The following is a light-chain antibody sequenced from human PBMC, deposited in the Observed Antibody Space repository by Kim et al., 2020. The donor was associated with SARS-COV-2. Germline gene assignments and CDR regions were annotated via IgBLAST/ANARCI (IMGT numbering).Light chain of an antibody. V-gene: IGLV1-44*01. J-gene: IGLJ3*02. CDR1: TSNIGRNN. Sequence: GTRVTISCSGSTSNIGRNNVNWYQQLPGTAPKLLIYYDNQRPSGVPDRFSGSKSGTSASLAISGLQAEDEADYYCATWDDGLRGRMFGGGTKVTVL. CDR2: YDN. CDR3: ATWDDGLRGRM.